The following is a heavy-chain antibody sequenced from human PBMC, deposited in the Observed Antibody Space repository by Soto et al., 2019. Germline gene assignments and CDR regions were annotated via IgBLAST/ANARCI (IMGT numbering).Heavy chain of an antibody. CDR1: GGSFSGYY. J-gene: IGHJ5*02. V-gene: IGHV4-34*01. Sequence: SETLSLTCAVYGGSFSGYYWTWIRQPPGTGLEWIGEINHSGSTYYNPSLKSRVTISIDRSKNQFSLKLSSVTAADTAVYYCARPHGGSSGWDNWFDPWGQGTLVTVSS. D-gene: IGHD6-25*01. CDR3: ARPHGGSSGWDNWFDP. CDR2: INHSGST.